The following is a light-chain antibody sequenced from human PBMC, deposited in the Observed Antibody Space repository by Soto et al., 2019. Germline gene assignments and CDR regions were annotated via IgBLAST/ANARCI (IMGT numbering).Light chain of an antibody. CDR2: DAY. CDR1: KSFRVL. Sequence: EVVLTHSPVTPSLAQGERATLSCRASKSFRVLLAWYQQKPGQAPRLLIYDAYNRDTGIPPRFSGSGSGTDFTLTISSLEPDDSAVYYCQQHNMYPSTFGQGTQLEIK. V-gene: IGKV3-11*01. J-gene: IGKJ5*01. CDR3: QQHNMYPST.